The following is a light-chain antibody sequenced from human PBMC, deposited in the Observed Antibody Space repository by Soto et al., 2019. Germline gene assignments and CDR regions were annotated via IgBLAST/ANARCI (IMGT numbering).Light chain of an antibody. CDR2: GAS. V-gene: IGKV3-15*01. CDR3: QQYNNWPPRT. Sequence: ETVMTQSPATLSVSPGERATLSCRASQSVSSNLAWYQQKPGQAPRLLIYGASTWATGIPARFSGSGSGTEFTLTISSLQSEDFAVYYCQQYNNWPPRTFGQGTRLEIK. J-gene: IGKJ5*01. CDR1: QSVSSN.